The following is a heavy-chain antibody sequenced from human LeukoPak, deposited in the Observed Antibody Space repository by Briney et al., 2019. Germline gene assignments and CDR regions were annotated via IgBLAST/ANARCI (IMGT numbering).Heavy chain of an antibody. CDR2: IYYSGST. V-gene: IGHV4-39*01. J-gene: IGHJ3*02. Sequence: PSETLSLTRTVSGGSISSSSYYWGWIRQPPGKGLEWIGSIYYSGSTYYNPSLKSRVTISVDTSKNQFSLKLSSVTAADTAVYYCARHYYTNAFDIWGQGTMVTVSS. CDR1: GGSISSSSYY. CDR3: ARHYYTNAFDI. D-gene: IGHD3-10*01.